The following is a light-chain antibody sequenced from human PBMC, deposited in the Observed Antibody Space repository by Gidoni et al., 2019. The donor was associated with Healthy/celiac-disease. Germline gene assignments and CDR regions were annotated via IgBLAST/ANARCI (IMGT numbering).Light chain of an antibody. CDR3: QSFDSSNLWV. Sequence: NFMLTQPHSVSESPGKTVTISCTRSSCSIASNYVQWYQQRPGSAPTTVIYEDNQRPPGVPDRFSGSIDSSSNSASLTISGLKTEEGADYYCQSFDSSNLWVFGGGTKLTVL. V-gene: IGLV6-57*04. CDR2: EDN. CDR1: SCSIASNY. J-gene: IGLJ3*02.